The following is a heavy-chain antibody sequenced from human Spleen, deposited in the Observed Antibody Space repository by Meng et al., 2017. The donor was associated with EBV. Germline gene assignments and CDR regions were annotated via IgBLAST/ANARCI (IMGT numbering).Heavy chain of an antibody. V-gene: IGHV4-30-4*01. CDR3: ARGGRGSPFDY. D-gene: IGHD2-15*01. J-gene: IGHJ4*02. Sequence: QVQLQEPGPGLGKPSQTLSLTCAVSGGSISSGGYYWSWIRQPPGKGLEWIGCIYYSGSTYYNPSLKSRVTISVETSKNQFSLKLSSVTAADTAVYYCARGGRGSPFDYWGQGTLVTVSS. CDR2: IYYSGST. CDR1: GGSISSGGYY.